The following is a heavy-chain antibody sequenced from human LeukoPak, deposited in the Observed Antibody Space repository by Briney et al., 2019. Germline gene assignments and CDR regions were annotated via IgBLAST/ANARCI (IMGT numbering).Heavy chain of an antibody. Sequence: ASVKVSCKASGYTFTNYGFSSVRQAPGQGLEWMGWISAYDGNTNYAPNLQGRVTMTTDTSTSTTYMELRSLRSDDTAVYYCARAPPHYGDLDYWGQGTLVTVSS. CDR2: ISAYDGNT. V-gene: IGHV1-18*01. J-gene: IGHJ4*02. CDR1: GYTFTNYG. D-gene: IGHD4-17*01. CDR3: ARAPPHYGDLDY.